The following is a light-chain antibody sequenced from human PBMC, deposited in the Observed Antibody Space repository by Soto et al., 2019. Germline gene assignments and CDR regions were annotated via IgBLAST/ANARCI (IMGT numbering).Light chain of an antibody. CDR2: SVS. CDR3: LQANTFPYT. CDR1: QGVSSW. V-gene: IGKV1-12*01. Sequence: DIQMTQSPSSVSASVGDRVTITCRASQGVSSWLGWYQQKPGKAPKVLIYSVSSLESGVPSRFSGSGSGTDFTRTISSLQPEDFATYSCLQANTFPYTFGQGTKLEIK. J-gene: IGKJ2*01.